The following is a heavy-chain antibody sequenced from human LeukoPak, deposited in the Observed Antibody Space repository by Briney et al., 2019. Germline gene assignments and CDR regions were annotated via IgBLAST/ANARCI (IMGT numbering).Heavy chain of an antibody. D-gene: IGHD1-26*01. V-gene: IGHV3-53*01. CDR3: ARLGGSYFDY. J-gene: IGHJ4*02. Sequence: PGGSLRLSCAASGFTVSSNYMTWVRQTPGKGLEWVSVIYSAGGTYYADSVKGGFTISRDNSKNTLYLQMNSLRAEDTAVYYCARLGGSYFDYWGQGTLVTVSS. CDR1: GFTVSSNY. CDR2: IYSAGGT.